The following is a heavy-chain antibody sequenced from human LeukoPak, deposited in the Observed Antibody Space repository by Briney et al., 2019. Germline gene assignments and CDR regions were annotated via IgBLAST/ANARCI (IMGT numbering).Heavy chain of an antibody. Sequence: PGGSLRHSCAASGFSSSTYCTIWVRQAPGEGLEWVSAICCDGSCTFYSDSVKGRFTISRDNSKNTLYLQMNSLRAEDTAVYYCGRLGSGMNSEHWGPG. J-gene: IGHJ1*01. CDR2: ICCDGSCT. V-gene: IGHV3-23*01. CDR3: GRLGSGMNSEH. CDR1: GFSSSTYC. D-gene: IGHD3-10*01.